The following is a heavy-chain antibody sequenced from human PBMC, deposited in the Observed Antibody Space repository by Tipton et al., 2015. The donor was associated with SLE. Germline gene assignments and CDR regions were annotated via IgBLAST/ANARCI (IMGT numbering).Heavy chain of an antibody. Sequence: TLSLTCTVSGGSISSHYWSWIRRPPGKALEWIAYINYSGSTNYNPSLKSRVTMSVDTSKNQFSLNLRSVTAADTAVYYCARLHGYSYGLNWFDPWGQGTLISVSS. V-gene: IGHV4-59*11. CDR2: INYSGST. CDR1: GGSISSHY. D-gene: IGHD5-18*01. CDR3: ARLHGYSYGLNWFDP. J-gene: IGHJ5*02.